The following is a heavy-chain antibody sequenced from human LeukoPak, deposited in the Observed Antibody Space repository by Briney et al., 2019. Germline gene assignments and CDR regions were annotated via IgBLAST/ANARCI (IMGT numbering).Heavy chain of an antibody. CDR1: GFTFSSYA. Sequence: GGSLRLSCAASGFTFSSYAMHWVRQAPGKGLEWVAVISYDGSNKYYADSVKGRFTISRDNAKNSLYLQMNSLRAEDTAVYYCARDSRNPGYFDLWGRGTLVTVSS. J-gene: IGHJ2*01. CDR2: ISYDGSNK. V-gene: IGHV3-30*04. CDR3: ARDSRNPGYFDL. D-gene: IGHD1-14*01.